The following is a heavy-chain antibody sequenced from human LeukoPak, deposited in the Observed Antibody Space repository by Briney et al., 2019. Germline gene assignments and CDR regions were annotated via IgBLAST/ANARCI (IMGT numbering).Heavy chain of an antibody. Sequence: GGSLRLSCAASGFTFTTYTMSWVRQAPGKGLEWVSAISGSGGSTYYADSVKGRFTISRDNSKNTLYLQMNSLRAEDTAVYYCAKRGSFKGRPDAFDIWGQGTMVTVSS. CDR1: GFTFTTYT. CDR2: ISGSGGST. D-gene: IGHD1-26*01. V-gene: IGHV3-23*01. J-gene: IGHJ3*02. CDR3: AKRGSFKGRPDAFDI.